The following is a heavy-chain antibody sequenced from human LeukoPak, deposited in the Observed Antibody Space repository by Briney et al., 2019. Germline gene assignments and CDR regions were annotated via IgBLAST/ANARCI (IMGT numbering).Heavy chain of an antibody. D-gene: IGHD1-26*01. CDR2: ISYDGSNK. J-gene: IGHJ4*02. CDR3: ARDAAGAMDY. CDR1: GFTFSSYA. V-gene: IGHV3-30-3*01. Sequence: GGSLRLSCAASGFTFSSYAMHWVRQAPGKGLEWVAVISYDGSNKYYADSVKGRFTISRDNSKNTLYLQMNSLRAEDTAVYYCARDAAGAMDYWGQGTLVTVSS.